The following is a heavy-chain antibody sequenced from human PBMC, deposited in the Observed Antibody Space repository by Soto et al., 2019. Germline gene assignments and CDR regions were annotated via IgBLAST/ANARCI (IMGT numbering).Heavy chain of an antibody. J-gene: IGHJ3*02. CDR1: GFTFSSYA. Sequence: EVQLVESGGGLVQPGGSLRLSCAASGFTFSSYAMHWVRQAPGKGLEYVSAIGSDGGNTYYANSVKDRFTISRDNSKNTLYLQMGSLRTEDMAVYYCARGDPYSDTLRNDAFDICGQGSMVTVSS. CDR3: ARGDPYSDTLRNDAFDI. V-gene: IGHV3-64*01. D-gene: IGHD5-18*01. CDR2: IGSDGGNT.